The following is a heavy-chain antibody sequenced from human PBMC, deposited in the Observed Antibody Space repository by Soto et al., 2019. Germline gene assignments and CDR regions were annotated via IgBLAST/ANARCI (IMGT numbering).Heavy chain of an antibody. V-gene: IGHV3-23*01. J-gene: IGHJ5*02. CDR2: IRCGGGGT. CDR1: GFTFTSYA. D-gene: IGHD2-2*01. CDR3: ARDSWDIVVVPAASNWFDP. Sequence: GGSLRLSCAASGFTFTSYARSWVRQAPGKGLEWVAGIRCGGGGTYYTDSVKGRFTISRDNSKNTLYLQMNSLRAEDTAVYYCARDSWDIVVVPAASNWFDPWGQGTLVTVSS.